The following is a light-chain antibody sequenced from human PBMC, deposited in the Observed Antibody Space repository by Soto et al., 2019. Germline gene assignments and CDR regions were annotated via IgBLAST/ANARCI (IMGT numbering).Light chain of an antibody. CDR3: QTWGTGIVV. CDR2: LNSDGSH. CDR1: SGHSSYA. Sequence: QSVLTQSPSASASLGASVKLTCTLSSGHSSYAIAWHQQQPEKGPRYLMKLNSDGSHSKGDGIPDRFSGSSSGAERYLTISSLQPEDEADYCCQTWGTGIVVFGGGTKLTVL. J-gene: IGLJ2*01. V-gene: IGLV4-69*01.